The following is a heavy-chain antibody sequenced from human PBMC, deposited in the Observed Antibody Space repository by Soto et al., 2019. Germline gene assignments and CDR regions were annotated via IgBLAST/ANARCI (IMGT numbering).Heavy chain of an antibody. D-gene: IGHD1-7*01. CDR2: IHYSGST. CDR1: GGSISSGGYY. CDR3: ARAEGNYADY. V-gene: IGHV4-31*03. Sequence: TLSLTSTVSGGSISSGGYYWSWIRQHPGKGLERIGYIHYSGSTYYNPSLKSRVTISVDTSKNQFSLKLSSVTAADTAVYYCARAEGNYADYWGQGTLVTVSS. J-gene: IGHJ4*02.